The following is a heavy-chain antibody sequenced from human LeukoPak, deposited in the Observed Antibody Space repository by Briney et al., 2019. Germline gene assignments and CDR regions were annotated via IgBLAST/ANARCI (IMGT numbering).Heavy chain of an antibody. V-gene: IGHV1-46*01. J-gene: IGHJ5*02. D-gene: IGHD1-26*01. CDR1: GYTFTNYY. Sequence: GASVKVSCKASGYTFTNYYIHWVRQAPRQGRECRGIINPSGGSTSYAQKFQSRVTMTRGTSTSTVYMELSSLRSEDTAVNYWARGGVGATTYVWFDPWGQGTLVTVSS. CDR3: ARGGVGATTYVWFDP. CDR2: INPSGGST.